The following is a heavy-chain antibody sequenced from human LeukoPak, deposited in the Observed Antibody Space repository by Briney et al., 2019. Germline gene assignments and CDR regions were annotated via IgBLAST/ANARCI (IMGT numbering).Heavy chain of an antibody. CDR3: ARCMGSYSDAFDI. Sequence: PSETLSLTCTVSGGSISSYYWGWIRQPPGKGLEWIGYIYYSGSTNYNPSLKRRVTISVDTSKSQFSLKLSSVTAADTAVYYCARCMGSYSDAFDIWGQGTMVTVSS. V-gene: IGHV4-59*01. D-gene: IGHD3-10*01. J-gene: IGHJ3*02. CDR2: IYYSGST. CDR1: GGSISSYY.